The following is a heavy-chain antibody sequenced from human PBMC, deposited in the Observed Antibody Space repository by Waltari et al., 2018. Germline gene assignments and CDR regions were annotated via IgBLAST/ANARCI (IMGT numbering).Heavy chain of an antibody. D-gene: IGHD2-15*01. CDR3: ARQECSGGSCYSNWFDP. V-gene: IGHV4-39*01. Sequence: QLQLQESGPGLVKPSETLSLTCTVSGGSISSSSYYWGWIRQPPGKGLEWIGSIYYSGSTNYNPSLKSRVNRSVDTSKNQFSLKLSLVTAADTAVYYCARQECSGGSCYSNWFDPWGQGTLVTVSS. CDR1: GGSISSSSYY. CDR2: IYYSGST. J-gene: IGHJ5*02.